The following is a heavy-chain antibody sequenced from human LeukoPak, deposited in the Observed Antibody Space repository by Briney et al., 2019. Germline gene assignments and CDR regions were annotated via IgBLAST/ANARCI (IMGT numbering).Heavy chain of an antibody. CDR1: GFTFSSYA. CDR3: AKDIAVAGLYYFDY. D-gene: IGHD6-19*01. Sequence: GGSPRLSCAASGFTFSSYAMSWVREAPGKGLEWVSAISGSGGSTYYADSVKGRFTISRDNSKNTLYLQMNSLRAEDTAVYYCAKDIAVAGLYYFDYWGQGTLVTVSS. CDR2: ISGSGGST. J-gene: IGHJ4*02. V-gene: IGHV3-23*01.